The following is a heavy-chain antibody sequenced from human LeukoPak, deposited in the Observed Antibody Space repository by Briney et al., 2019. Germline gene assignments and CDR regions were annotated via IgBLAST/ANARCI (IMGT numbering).Heavy chain of an antibody. CDR2: INPSGGST. CDR1: GYSFTNYY. V-gene: IGHV1-46*01. D-gene: IGHD2-2*01. Sequence: ASVKVSCKASGYSFTNYYMHWVRQAPGQGLEWMGIINPSGGSTTNAQKFQGRVTMTRDTSTTTVYMELSGLRSDDTAMYYCGRDGRDVVVVTRGMSYWGQGGLVALSS. J-gene: IGHJ4*02. CDR3: GRDGRDVVVVTRGMSY.